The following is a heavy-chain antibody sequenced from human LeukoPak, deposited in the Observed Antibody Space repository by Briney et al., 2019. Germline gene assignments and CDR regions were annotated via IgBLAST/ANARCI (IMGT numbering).Heavy chain of an antibody. CDR1: GGAISSSDDY. D-gene: IGHD6-19*01. CDR3: ARARRQWLVGTTIRGDNPPYYFDY. J-gene: IGHJ4*02. CDR2: IYYTGSS. V-gene: IGHV4-39*07. Sequence: SETLSLTCSVSGGAISSSDDYWGFVRQTPGKGLEWMGSIYYTGSSHYNPSLRSRATISVDTSKNQFSLKLSSVTAADTAVYYCARARRQWLVGTTIRGDNPPYYFDYWGQGTLVTVSS.